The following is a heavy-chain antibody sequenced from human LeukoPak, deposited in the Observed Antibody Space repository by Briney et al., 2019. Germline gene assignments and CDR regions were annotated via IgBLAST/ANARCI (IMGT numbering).Heavy chain of an antibody. D-gene: IGHD6-19*01. J-gene: IGHJ5*02. CDR1: GFTFSSYA. CDR2: ISGSGGST. CDR3: AKGKSSGWYLVWFDP. V-gene: IGHV3-23*01. Sequence: GGSLRLFCAASGFTFSSYAMSWVRQAPGKGLEWVSAISGSGGSTYYADSVKGRFTISRDNSKNTLYLQMNSLRAEDTAVYYCAKGKSSGWYLVWFDPWGQGTLVTVSS.